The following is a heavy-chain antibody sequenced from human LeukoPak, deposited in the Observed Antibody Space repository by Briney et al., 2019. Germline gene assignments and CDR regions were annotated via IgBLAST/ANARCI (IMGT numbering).Heavy chain of an antibody. CDR2: ISGSGGST. CDR3: AKETYYYDSSGYSA. Sequence: GRSLRLSCAASGFTFSSYGMHWVRQAPGKGLEWVSAISGSGGSTYYADSVKGRFTISRDNSKNTLYLQMNSLRAEDTAVYYCAKETYYYDSSGYSAWGQGTLVTVSS. D-gene: IGHD3-22*01. J-gene: IGHJ5*02. CDR1: GFTFSSYG. V-gene: IGHV3-23*01.